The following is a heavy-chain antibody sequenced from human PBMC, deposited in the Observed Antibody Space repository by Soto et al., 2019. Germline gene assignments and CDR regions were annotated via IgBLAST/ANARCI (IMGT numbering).Heavy chain of an antibody. J-gene: IGHJ4*02. V-gene: IGHV1-46*01. CDR3: ARAATMVRGFHTPASY. Sequence: ASVKVSCKASGYTFTGYYMHWVRQAPGQGLEWMGIINPSGGSTSYAQKFQGRVTMTRDTSTSTVYMELSSLRSEDTAVYYCARAATMVRGFHTPASYWGQGTLVTVSS. CDR2: INPSGGST. CDR1: GYTFTGYY. D-gene: IGHD3-10*01.